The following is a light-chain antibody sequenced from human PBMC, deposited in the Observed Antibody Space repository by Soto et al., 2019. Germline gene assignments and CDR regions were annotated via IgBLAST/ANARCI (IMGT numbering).Light chain of an antibody. CDR2: GAS. CDR1: QSVSSH. J-gene: IGKJ4*01. V-gene: IGKV3-15*01. CDR3: QQYNNWPLVT. Sequence: EIVMTKSPATLSVSLGERDTLSCRASQSVSSHLAWYQHKPGQAPRLLIYGASTRATGIPARFSGSGSGTEFTLTISSLQCEDSAVYCCQQYNNWPLVTFGGGTKVEIK.